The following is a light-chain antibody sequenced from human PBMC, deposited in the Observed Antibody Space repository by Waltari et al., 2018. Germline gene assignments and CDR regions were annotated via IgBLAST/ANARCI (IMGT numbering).Light chain of an antibody. CDR1: QSVGWS. J-gene: IGKJ1*01. CDR2: DAS. CDR3: QKYVNLPAT. Sequence: RTRQSVGWSLAEEQKKRVQAPSLLSDDASSRATAIPDRFSGSGSGTAFSLTISRLEPEDFAVYYCQKYVNLPATFGQGTTVEIK. V-gene: IGKV3-20*01.